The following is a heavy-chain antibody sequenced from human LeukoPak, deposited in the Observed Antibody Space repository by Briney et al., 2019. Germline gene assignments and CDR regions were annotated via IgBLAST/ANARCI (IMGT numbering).Heavy chain of an antibody. V-gene: IGHV3-21*01. D-gene: IGHD3-9*01. Sequence: WVRXXXXXGLEWVSSISSSSSYIYYADSVKGRFTISRDNAKNSLYLQMNSLRAEDTAVYYCARHPYDILTGYEYYFDYWGQGTLVTVSS. CDR3: ARHPYDILTGYEYYFDY. J-gene: IGHJ4*02. CDR2: ISSSSSYI.